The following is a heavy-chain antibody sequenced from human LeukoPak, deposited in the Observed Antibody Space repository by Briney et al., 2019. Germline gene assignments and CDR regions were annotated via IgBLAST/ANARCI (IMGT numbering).Heavy chain of an antibody. J-gene: IGHJ5*02. Sequence: GASVKVPCKASGYTFTDNFMHWVRQAPGQGLEWMGWINIRTGATKYAHNLQGRVTMTRDTSITTAYMDLSSLRSDDTALYFCARGVGSSWFDPWGQGTLVIVSS. D-gene: IGHD2-2*01. CDR3: ARGVGSSWFDP. CDR1: GYTFTDNF. CDR2: INIRTGAT. V-gene: IGHV1-2*02.